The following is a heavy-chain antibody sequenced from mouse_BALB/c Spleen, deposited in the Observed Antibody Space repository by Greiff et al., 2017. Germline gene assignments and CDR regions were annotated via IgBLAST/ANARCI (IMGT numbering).Heavy chain of an antibody. CDR3: TRYYGYDGEDY. D-gene: IGHD2-2*01. V-gene: IGHV1-5*01. CDR1: GYTFTSYW. J-gene: IGHJ4*01. Sequence: EVKLVESGTVLARPGASVKMSCKASGYTFTSYWMHWVKQRPGQGLEWIGAIYPGNSDTSYNQKFKGKAKLTAVTSTSTAYMELSSLTNEDSAVYYCTRYYGYDGEDYWGQGTSVTVSS. CDR2: IYPGNSDT.